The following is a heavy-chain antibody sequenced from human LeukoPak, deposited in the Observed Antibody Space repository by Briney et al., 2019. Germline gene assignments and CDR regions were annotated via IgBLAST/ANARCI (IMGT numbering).Heavy chain of an antibody. J-gene: IGHJ6*02. V-gene: IGHV3-30*02. CDR3: AKVPTTVTFYYYYYGMDV. CDR2: IRYDGSNK. Sequence: PGGSLRLSCAASGFTFSSYGMHWVRQAPGKGLEWVAFIRYDGSNKYYADSVKGRFTISRDNSKNTLYLQMNSLRAEDTAVYYCAKVPTTVTFYYYYYGMDVSGQGTTVTVSS. D-gene: IGHD4-17*01. CDR1: GFTFSSYG.